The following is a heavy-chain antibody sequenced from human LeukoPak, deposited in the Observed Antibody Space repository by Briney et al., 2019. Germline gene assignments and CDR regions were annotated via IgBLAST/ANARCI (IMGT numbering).Heavy chain of an antibody. Sequence: PGGSLRLSCAASGFTFSSYAMHWVRQAPGKGLEWVAVIWYDGSNKYYADSVKGRFTISRDHSKNTLYLQTKSLRAEDTAVYYCARELEIAVAGTLGYWGQGTLVTVSS. D-gene: IGHD6-19*01. V-gene: IGHV3-33*01. CDR1: GFTFSSYA. J-gene: IGHJ4*02. CDR2: IWYDGSNK. CDR3: ARELEIAVAGTLGY.